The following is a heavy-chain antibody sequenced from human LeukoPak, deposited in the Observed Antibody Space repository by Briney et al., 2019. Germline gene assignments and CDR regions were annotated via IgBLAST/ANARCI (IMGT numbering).Heavy chain of an antibody. CDR3: ARNYDSSGYYYAGFEY. Sequence: GSLRLSCEASGFTFSSYAMGWIRQPPGKGLEWLGSIYYSGSTYYNPSLESRVTISVDTSKNQFSLKLSSVTAADTAVYYCARNYDSSGYYYAGFEYWGPGTLVTVSS. D-gene: IGHD3-22*01. CDR1: GFTFSSYA. CDR2: IYYSGST. J-gene: IGHJ4*02. V-gene: IGHV4-38-2*01.